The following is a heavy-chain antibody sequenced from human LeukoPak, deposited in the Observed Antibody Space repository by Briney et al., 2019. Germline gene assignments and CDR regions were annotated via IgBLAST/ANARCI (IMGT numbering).Heavy chain of an antibody. Sequence: PGGSLRLSCAASGFTFSSYAMHWVRQAPGKGLEWVAVISYDGSNKYYADSVKGRFTISRDNSKNTLYLQMNSLRAEDTAVYYCARDSSFGLGGLKTWGQGTLVTVSS. CDR3: ARDSSFGLGGLKT. J-gene: IGHJ4*02. D-gene: IGHD2-2*01. CDR2: ISYDGSNK. V-gene: IGHV3-30*04. CDR1: GFTFSSYA.